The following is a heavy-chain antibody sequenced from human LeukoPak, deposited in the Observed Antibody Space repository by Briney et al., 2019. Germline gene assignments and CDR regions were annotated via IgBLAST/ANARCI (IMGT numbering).Heavy chain of an antibody. CDR3: ARAGYYYDSSGYPNGMDV. CDR2: MNPNSDNI. J-gene: IGHJ6*02. Sequence: ASVKVSCKASGYTFTSYDINCGRHATGQGLELMGWMNPNSDNIGNAQKFQGRVTMTRNTAISTAYMELSSLRSEDTAVYYCARAGYYYDSSGYPNGMDVWGQGTTVTVSS. V-gene: IGHV1-8*01. D-gene: IGHD3-22*01. CDR1: GYTFTSYD.